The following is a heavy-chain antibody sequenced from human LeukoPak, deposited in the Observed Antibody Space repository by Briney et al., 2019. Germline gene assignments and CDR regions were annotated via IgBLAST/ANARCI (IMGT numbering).Heavy chain of an antibody. V-gene: IGHV1-8*01. CDR3: ARGRYYDSSGYQDAFDI. CDR1: GYTFTSYD. D-gene: IGHD3-22*01. J-gene: IGHJ3*02. CDR2: MNPNSGNT. Sequence: ASVKVSCKASGYTFTSYDINWVRQATGQGLEWMGWMNPNSGNTGYAQKFQGRVTMTRNTSISTAYMELSSLRSEDTAVYYCARGRYYDSSGYQDAFDIWGQGTMVTVSS.